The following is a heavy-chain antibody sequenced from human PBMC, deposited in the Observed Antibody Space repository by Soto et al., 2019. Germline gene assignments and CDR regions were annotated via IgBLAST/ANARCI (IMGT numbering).Heavy chain of an antibody. CDR2: IYYSGTT. Sequence: SETLSLTCTVSGGSISSSDYYWSWIRQPPGKGLKWIGSIYYSGTTYYNPSLNSRVTVSVDTSKNQFSLKVTSVTAADTAVYYCARLHGYCISSSCHGHYAMDVWGQGTTVTVSS. D-gene: IGHD2-2*01. CDR3: ARLHGYCISSSCHGHYAMDV. CDR1: GGSISSSDYY. J-gene: IGHJ6*02. V-gene: IGHV4-39*01.